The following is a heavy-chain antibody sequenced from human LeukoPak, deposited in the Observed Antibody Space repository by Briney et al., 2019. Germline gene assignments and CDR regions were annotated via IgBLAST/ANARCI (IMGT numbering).Heavy chain of an antibody. CDR1: GGSFTAYY. CDR3: AKRPAYSSFRFDC. Sequence: SETLSLTCVVYGGSFTAYYWGWIRQPPGKGLEWIGSIYYSGSTYYNPSLKSRVTISVDTSKNQFSLKLSSVTAADTAVYYCAKRPAYSSFRFDCWGQGTLVTVSS. V-gene: IGHV4-39*01. CDR2: IYYSGST. J-gene: IGHJ4*02. D-gene: IGHD6-6*01.